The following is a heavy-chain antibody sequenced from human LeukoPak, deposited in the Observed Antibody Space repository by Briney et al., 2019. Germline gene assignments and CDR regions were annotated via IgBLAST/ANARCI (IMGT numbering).Heavy chain of an antibody. Sequence: PSETLSLTCTVSGGSISPYYWGWIRQPPGKGLEWIGYIYYSGSTNYNPSLKSRVTISVDTSKNQFSLKLSSVTAADTAVYYCASQTFEEKKYYFDYWGQGTLVTVSS. J-gene: IGHJ4*02. V-gene: IGHV4-59*01. CDR1: GGSISPYY. CDR3: ASQTFEEKKYYFDY. CDR2: IYYSGST.